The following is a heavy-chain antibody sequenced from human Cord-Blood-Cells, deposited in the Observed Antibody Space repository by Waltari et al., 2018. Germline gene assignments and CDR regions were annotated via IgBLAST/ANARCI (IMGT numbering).Heavy chain of an antibody. CDR3: ATVLIPSRYSSSSSGAFDI. CDR1: GYTLTELS. CDR2: FYPEDGKT. J-gene: IGHJ3*02. V-gene: IGHV1-24*01. D-gene: IGHD6-6*01. Sequence: QVQLVQSGAEVKKPGASVKVSCKVSGYTLTELSMHWVRQAPGKGLEWMGGFYPEDGKTIYEQKFQCRVTMTEDTSTDTAYMELSSLRSEDTAVYYCATVLIPSRYSSSSSGAFDIWGQGTMVTVSS.